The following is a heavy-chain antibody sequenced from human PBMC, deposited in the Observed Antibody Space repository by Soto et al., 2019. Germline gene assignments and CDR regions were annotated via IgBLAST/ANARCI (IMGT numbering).Heavy chain of an antibody. Sequence: QVQLQESGPGLVKPSETLSLTCTVSGGSISSYYWSWIRQPPGKGLEWIGYIYYSGSTNYNPSLKSRVTISVDTSKNQFSLKLSSVTAADTAVDYCARRRRFGELRGYYFDYWGQGTLVTVSS. CDR1: GGSISSYY. CDR3: ARRRRFGELRGYYFDY. J-gene: IGHJ4*02. D-gene: IGHD3-10*01. CDR2: IYYSGST. V-gene: IGHV4-59*08.